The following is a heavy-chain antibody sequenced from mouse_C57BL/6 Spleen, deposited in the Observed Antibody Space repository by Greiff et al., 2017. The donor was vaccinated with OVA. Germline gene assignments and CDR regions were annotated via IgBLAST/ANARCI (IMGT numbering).Heavy chain of an antibody. D-gene: IGHD2-1*01. J-gene: IGHJ4*01. CDR2: IHPNSGST. V-gene: IGHV1-64*01. CDR1: GYTFTSYW. Sequence: QVQLQQPGAELVKPGASVKLSCKASGYTFTSYWMHWVKQRPGQGLEWIGMIHPNSGSTNYNEKFKSKATLTVDKSSSTAYMQLSSLTSEDSAVYYCARLYGNYDYYAMDYWGQGTSVTVSS. CDR3: ARLYGNYDYYAMDY.